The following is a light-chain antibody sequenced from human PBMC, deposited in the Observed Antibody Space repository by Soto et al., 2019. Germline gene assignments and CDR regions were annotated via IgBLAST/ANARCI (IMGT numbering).Light chain of an antibody. J-gene: IGKJ1*01. CDR3: QHYDSARWT. Sequence: EIVLTQSPGTLSLSPGERATLSCRASQSISSTYLTWYHQRPGQAPRLLIYDASRRATGIPDRFSGSGSGTDFSLTISRREPEDFAVYYCQHYDSARWTFGLGTKVEIK. CDR1: QSISSTY. V-gene: IGKV3-20*01. CDR2: DAS.